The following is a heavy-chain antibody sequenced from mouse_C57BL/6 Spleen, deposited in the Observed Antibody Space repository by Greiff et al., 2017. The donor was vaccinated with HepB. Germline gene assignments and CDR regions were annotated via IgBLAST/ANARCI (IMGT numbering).Heavy chain of an antibody. D-gene: IGHD1-1*01. Sequence: VQLQQSGAELVMPGASVKLSCKASGYTFTSYWMHWVKQRPGQGLEWIGEIDPSDSYTNYNQKFKGKSTLTVDKSSSTAYMQLSSLTSEDSAVYYCARGSITTVVATDYFDYRGQGTTLTVSS. CDR1: GYTFTSYW. CDR2: IDPSDSYT. CDR3: ARGSITTVVATDYFDY. V-gene: IGHV1-69*01. J-gene: IGHJ2*01.